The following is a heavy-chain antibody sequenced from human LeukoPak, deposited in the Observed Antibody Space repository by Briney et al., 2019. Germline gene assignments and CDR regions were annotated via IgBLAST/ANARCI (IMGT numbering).Heavy chain of an antibody. CDR1: SGSITGYY. J-gene: IGHJ3*02. Sequence: KASETLSLTYTVSSGSITGYYWGWIRQPPGKGLEWIGSIYHSGSTYYNPSLKSRVTIAVETSKNQFSLKLSSVTAADKAVYYCARSCRILDIVATIRARLGGNGFDIWGQGTMVTVSS. CDR2: IYHSGST. CDR3: ARSCRILDIVATIRARLGGNGFDI. D-gene: IGHD5-12*01. V-gene: IGHV4-39*07.